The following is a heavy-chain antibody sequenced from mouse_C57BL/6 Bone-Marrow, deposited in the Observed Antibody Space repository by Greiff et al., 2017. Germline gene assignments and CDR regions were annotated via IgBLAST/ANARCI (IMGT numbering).Heavy chain of an antibody. J-gene: IGHJ2*01. V-gene: IGHV5-4*01. CDR3: AREGYGNYLYYFDY. CDR2: ISDGGSYT. D-gene: IGHD2-10*02. Sequence: EVKLEESGGGLVKPGGSLKLSCAASGFTFSSYAMSWVRQTPEKRLEWVATISDGGSYTYYPDNVKGRFTISRDNAKNNLYLQMSHLKSEDTAMYYCAREGYGNYLYYFDYWGQGTTLTVSS. CDR1: GFTFSSYA.